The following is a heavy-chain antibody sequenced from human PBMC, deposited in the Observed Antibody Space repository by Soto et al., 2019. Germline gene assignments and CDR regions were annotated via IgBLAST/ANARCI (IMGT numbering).Heavy chain of an antibody. D-gene: IGHD2-15*01. Sequence: PSETLSLTCTVSGGSISSYYWSWIRQPPGKGLEWIGYIYYSGSTNYNPSLKSRVTISVDTSKNQFSLKLSSVTAVDTAVYYCARWWIYFDYWGQGTLVTVSS. CDR3: ARWWIYFDY. J-gene: IGHJ4*02. CDR1: GGSISSYY. CDR2: IYYSGST. V-gene: IGHV4-59*01.